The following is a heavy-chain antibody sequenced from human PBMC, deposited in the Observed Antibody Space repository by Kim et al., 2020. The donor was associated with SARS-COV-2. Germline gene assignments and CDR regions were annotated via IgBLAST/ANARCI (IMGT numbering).Heavy chain of an antibody. Sequence: GGSLRLSCAASGFPFSSYAMSWVRQAPGKGLEWVSATSGSGGNTYYADSVKGRFTIFRDNSKNTVYLQMNSLRAEDTAVYYCAKYGSHYYFDDWGQGTLVTVSS. CDR1: GFPFSSYA. V-gene: IGHV3-23*01. CDR3: AKYGSHYYFDD. J-gene: IGHJ4*02. CDR2: TSGSGGNT. D-gene: IGHD3-10*01.